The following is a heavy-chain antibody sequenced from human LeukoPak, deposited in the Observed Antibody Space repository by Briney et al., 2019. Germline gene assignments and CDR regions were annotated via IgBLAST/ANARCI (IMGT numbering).Heavy chain of an antibody. V-gene: IGHV1-46*01. D-gene: IGHD4-11*01. J-gene: IGHJ4*02. CDR1: GYTFTNYF. CDR2: INPRGGST. Sequence: GASAKVSCKASGYTFTNYFMHWVRQAPGQGLEWMGIINPRGGSTGYAQKFQGRITMTTDMSTRTVYMELSSLESEDTAVYYCAKDPYSRTYYFDYWGQGTLVTVSS. CDR3: AKDPYSRTYYFDY.